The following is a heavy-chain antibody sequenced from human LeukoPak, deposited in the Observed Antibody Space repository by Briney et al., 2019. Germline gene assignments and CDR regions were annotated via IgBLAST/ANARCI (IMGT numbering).Heavy chain of an antibody. Sequence: PSETLSLTCTVSGGYISSGDYYWSWIRHPPGTGLEWIGYIFYSGSTYHNPSLKSRVTIPVDPSKSQSSLKLRSVTAADTAVYYCARLNHCSTTSCYWVDPWGQRTLVTVSS. CDR3: ARLNHCSTTSCYWVDP. V-gene: IGHV4-30-4*08. D-gene: IGHD2-2*01. J-gene: IGHJ5*02. CDR1: GGYISSGDYY. CDR2: IFYSGST.